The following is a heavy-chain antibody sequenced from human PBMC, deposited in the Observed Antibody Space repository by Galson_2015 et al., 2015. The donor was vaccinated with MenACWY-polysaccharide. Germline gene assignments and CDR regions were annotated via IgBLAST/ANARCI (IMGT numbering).Heavy chain of an antibody. V-gene: IGHV3-49*03. D-gene: IGHD1-20*01. CDR1: GFTFGEYA. J-gene: IGHJ4*02. CDR2: IRSKGYGGTT. CDR3: TRGAITGTTWADF. Sequence: SLRLSCAVSGFTFGEYAMSWFRQAPGKGLEWVGFIRSKGYGGTTEYAASVKGRFTISRDDSKSIAYLQMNSLKTEDTAVYYCTRGAITGTTWADFWGQGTLVIVSS.